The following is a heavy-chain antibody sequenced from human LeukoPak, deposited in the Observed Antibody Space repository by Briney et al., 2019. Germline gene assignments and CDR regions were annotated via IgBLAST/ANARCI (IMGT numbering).Heavy chain of an antibody. CDR2: IKQDGSEK. J-gene: IGHJ4*02. V-gene: IGHV3-7*01. Sequence: PGGSLRLSCAASGFTFSSHWMSWVRQAPGKGLEWVANIKQDGSEKYYVDSVKGRFTISRDNAKNSLYLQMNSLRAEDTAVYYCARDAQWDRGPYFDYWGQGTLVTVSS. CDR3: ARDAQWDRGPYFDY. D-gene: IGHD1-26*01. CDR1: GFTFSSHW.